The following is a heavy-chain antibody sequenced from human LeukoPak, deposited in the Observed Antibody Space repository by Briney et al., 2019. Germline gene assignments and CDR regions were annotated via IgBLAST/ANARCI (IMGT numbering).Heavy chain of an antibody. D-gene: IGHD2-8*02. Sequence: TGGSLRLSCAASGFSFTTYSMSWVRQAPGKGLEWVSYISSSSDYIYYADSVKGRFTISRDNAENSLFLQTNSLRAEDTAVYYCAREWSVLATSDAFDIWGQGTMVTVSS. CDR3: AREWSVLATSDAFDI. CDR1: GFSFTTYS. J-gene: IGHJ3*02. CDR2: ISSSSDYI. V-gene: IGHV3-21*06.